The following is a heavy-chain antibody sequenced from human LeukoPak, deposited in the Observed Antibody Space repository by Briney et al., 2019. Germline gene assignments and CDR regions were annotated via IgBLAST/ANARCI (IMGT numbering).Heavy chain of an antibody. D-gene: IGHD3-10*01. CDR1: GFTFSDYY. V-gene: IGHV3-11*01. Sequence: GGSLRLSCAASGFTFSDYYMSWIRQAPGKGLEWVSYISSSGSTIYYADSVKGRFTISRDNAKNSLYLQMNSLRAEDTAVYYCARGGELLWFGESVGGAFDIWGQGTMVTVSS. CDR2: ISSSGSTI. CDR3: ARGGELLWFGESVGGAFDI. J-gene: IGHJ3*02.